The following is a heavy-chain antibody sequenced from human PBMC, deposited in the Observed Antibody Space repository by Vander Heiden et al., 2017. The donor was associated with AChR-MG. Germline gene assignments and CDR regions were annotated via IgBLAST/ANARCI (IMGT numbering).Heavy chain of an antibody. V-gene: IGHV2-5*02. CDR3: AHRVYGSGTHHFDY. J-gene: IGHJ4*02. CDR2: IYWDDDK. D-gene: IGHD3-10*01. Sequence: QITLKESGLTLVKPTQTLTLPCTFSGFSLLKCGVGVGWIRQPPGKALEWLALIYWDDDKRYSPSLKSRLTITKDTSKNQVLLTLTNMDPVDTATYYCAHRVYGSGTHHFDYWGQGTLVTVSS. CDR1: GFSLLKCGVG.